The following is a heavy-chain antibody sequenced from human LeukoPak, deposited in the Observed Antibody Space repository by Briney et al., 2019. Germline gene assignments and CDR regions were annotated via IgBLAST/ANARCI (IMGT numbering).Heavy chain of an antibody. Sequence: GGSLRLSCAASGFTFDDYGMSWVRQAPGKGLEWVSGITWNGGSTGYAGAVKGRFTISRDNAKKSLYLQMNRLRVEDTAFYYCTRVKYITWRMTDYWGQGTLVTVSS. V-gene: IGHV3-20*04. CDR3: TRVKYITWRMTDY. D-gene: IGHD6-6*01. J-gene: IGHJ4*02. CDR1: GFTFDDYG. CDR2: ITWNGGST.